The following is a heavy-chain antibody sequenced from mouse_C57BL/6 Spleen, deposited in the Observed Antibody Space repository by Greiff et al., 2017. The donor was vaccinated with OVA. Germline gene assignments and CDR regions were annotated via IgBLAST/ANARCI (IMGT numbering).Heavy chain of an antibody. CDR3: TTGSYGSSYGYYAMDY. CDR1: GFNIKDDY. Sequence: EVQLQQSGAELVRPGASVKLSCTASGFNIKDDYMHWVKQRPEQGLEWIGWIDPENGDTEYASKFQGKATITADTSSNTAYLQLSSLTSEDTAVYYCTTGSYGSSYGYYAMDYWGQGTSVTVSS. V-gene: IGHV14-4*01. D-gene: IGHD1-1*01. J-gene: IGHJ4*01. CDR2: IDPENGDT.